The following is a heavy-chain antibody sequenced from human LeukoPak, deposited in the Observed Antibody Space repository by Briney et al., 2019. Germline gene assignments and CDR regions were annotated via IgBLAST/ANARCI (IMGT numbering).Heavy chain of an antibody. CDR2: ISGSGGST. CDR3: AKSQDGGRLFHFDY. D-gene: IGHD1-26*01. J-gene: IGHJ4*02. Sequence: GGSLRLSCAASGFTFSSYAMSWVRQAPGKGLEWVSVISGSGGSTYSADSVKGRFTISRDNSKNTLYLQMNSLRAEDTAVYFCAKSQDGGRLFHFDYWGQGTPVTVSS. V-gene: IGHV3-23*01. CDR1: GFTFSSYA.